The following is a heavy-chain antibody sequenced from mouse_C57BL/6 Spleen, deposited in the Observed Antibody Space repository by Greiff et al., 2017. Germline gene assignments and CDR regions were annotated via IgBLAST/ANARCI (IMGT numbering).Heavy chain of an antibody. V-gene: IGHV1-20*01. D-gene: IGHD1-1*01. CDR1: GYSFTGYF. CDR2: INPYNGDT. CDR3: ARFRTVVAPFDY. J-gene: IGHJ2*01. Sequence: VQLQQSGPELVKPGDSVKISCKASGYSFTGYFMNWVMQSHGKSLEWIGRINPYNGDTFYNQKFKGKATLTVDKSSSTAHMELRSLTSEDSAVYYCARFRTVVAPFDYWGQGTTLTVSS.